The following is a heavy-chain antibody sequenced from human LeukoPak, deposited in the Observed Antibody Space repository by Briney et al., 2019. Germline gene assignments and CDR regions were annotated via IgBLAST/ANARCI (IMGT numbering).Heavy chain of an antibody. CDR1: GFTFSSYI. J-gene: IGHJ4*02. CDR3: ASLSGYYYYGSGSVDY. CDR2: ISSSGSTI. Sequence: GGSLRLSCAVSGFTFSSYIMNWVRQAPGKGLEWVSFISSSGSTIYYADSVKGRFTISRDNAKNSLYLQMNSLRAEDTAVYYCASLSGYYYYGSGSVDYWGQGTLVTVSS. V-gene: IGHV3-48*04. D-gene: IGHD3-10*01.